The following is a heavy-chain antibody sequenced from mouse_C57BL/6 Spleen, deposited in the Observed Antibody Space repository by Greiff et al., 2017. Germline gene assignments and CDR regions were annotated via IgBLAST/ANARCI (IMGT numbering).Heavy chain of an antibody. CDR1: GFNIKDYS. CDR3: AKDSSGYGFAY. V-gene: IGHV14-2*01. D-gene: IGHD3-2*02. CDR2: IDPEDGET. Sequence: VQLQQSGAELVKPGASVKLSCTASGFNIKDYSMHWMKQRTEQGLEWIGRIDPEDGETTYAPQFQGKATITADTSSNTAYLQLSSLTSEDTAVYYCAKDSSGYGFAYWGQGTLVTVSA. J-gene: IGHJ3*01.